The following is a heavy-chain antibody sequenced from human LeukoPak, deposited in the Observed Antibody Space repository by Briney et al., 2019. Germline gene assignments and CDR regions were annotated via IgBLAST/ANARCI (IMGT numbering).Heavy chain of an antibody. J-gene: IGHJ4*02. V-gene: IGHV1-69*13. CDR1: GGTFSSYA. D-gene: IGHD5-18*01. CDR2: IIPIFGTA. CDR3: ARAMGGYSYGYAHFDY. Sequence: SVKVSCKASGGTFSSYAISWVRQAPGQGLEWMGGIIPIFGTANYAQKFQGRVTITADESTSTAYMELSSLRSEDTAVYYCARAMGGYSYGYAHFDYWAREPWSPSPQ.